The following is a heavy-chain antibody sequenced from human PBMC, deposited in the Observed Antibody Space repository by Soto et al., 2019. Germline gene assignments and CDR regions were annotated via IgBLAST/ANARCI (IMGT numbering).Heavy chain of an antibody. CDR2: IYYSGST. CDR3: ARWWSGSRQGFDP. D-gene: IGHD3-3*01. J-gene: IGHJ5*02. Sequence: QVQLQESGPGLVKPSQTLSLTCTVSGGSNSSGDYYWSWIRQHPGKGLEWIGYIYYSGSTYYNPSLKSRVTISVDTSKNQFSLKLSSVTSADTDVYYCARWWSGSRQGFDPWGQGTLVTVSS. V-gene: IGHV4-31*03. CDR1: GGSNSSGDYY.